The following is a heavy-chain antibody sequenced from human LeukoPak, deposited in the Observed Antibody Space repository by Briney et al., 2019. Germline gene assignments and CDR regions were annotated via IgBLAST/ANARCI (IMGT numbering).Heavy chain of an antibody. CDR2: INPNSGGT. J-gene: IGHJ4*02. V-gene: IGHV1-2*02. CDR1: GYTFTGYH. CDR3: ARGVGIYDSSDY. Sequence: ASVKVSCKASGYTFTGYHMHWVRQAPGQGLEWMGWINPNSGGTNYAQKFQGRVTMTRDTSISTAYMELSRLRSDDTAVYYCARGVGIYDSSDYWGQGTLVTVSS. D-gene: IGHD3-22*01.